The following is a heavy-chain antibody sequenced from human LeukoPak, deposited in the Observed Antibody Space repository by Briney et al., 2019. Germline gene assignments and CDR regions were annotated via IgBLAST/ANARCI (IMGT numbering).Heavy chain of an antibody. D-gene: IGHD2-2*01. CDR3: ARSPAGRYYFDY. V-gene: IGHV3-74*01. CDR2: INTDGSST. Sequence: PGGSLRLSCAASGFTFSSYWVHWVRQAPGKGLVWVSRINTDGSSTAYADSVKGRFTISRDNAKNTLYLQMNSLRAEDTAVYYCARSPAGRYYFDYWGQGTLVTVSS. J-gene: IGHJ4*02. CDR1: GFTFSSYW.